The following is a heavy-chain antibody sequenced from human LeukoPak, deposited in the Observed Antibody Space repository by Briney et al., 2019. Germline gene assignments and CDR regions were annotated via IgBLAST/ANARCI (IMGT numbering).Heavy chain of an antibody. Sequence: ASVKVPCKASGYTFTSYDINWVGQATGQGLEWMGWMNPNSGNTGYAQKFQGRVTMTRNTSISTAYMELSSLRSEDTVVYYCARGSADYGDYVFGYWGQGTLVTVSS. CDR1: GYTFTSYD. CDR2: MNPNSGNT. CDR3: ARGSADYGDYVFGY. V-gene: IGHV1-8*01. D-gene: IGHD4-17*01. J-gene: IGHJ4*02.